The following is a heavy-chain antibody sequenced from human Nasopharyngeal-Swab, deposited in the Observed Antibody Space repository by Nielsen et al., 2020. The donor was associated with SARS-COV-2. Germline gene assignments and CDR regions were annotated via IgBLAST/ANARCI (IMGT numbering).Heavy chain of an antibody. V-gene: IGHV3-33*01. CDR3: ARDQGYMDV. CDR2: IWYDGSNK. J-gene: IGHJ6*03. CDR1: GMAFSSYG. Sequence: GGYLRLSCAASGMAFSSYGMHWVRQAPGKGLEWVAVIWYDGSNKYYADSVKGRFTISRDNSKNTLYLQMNSLRAEDTAVYYCARDQGYMDVWGKGTTVTVSS.